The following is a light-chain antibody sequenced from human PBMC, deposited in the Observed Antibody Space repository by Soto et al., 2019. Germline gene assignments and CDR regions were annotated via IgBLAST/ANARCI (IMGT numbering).Light chain of an antibody. V-gene: IGKV1-33*01. Sequence: DIQMTQSPSSLSASVGDRVTLTCRASQSISSYLNWYKQKPGRAPKLLIYDASNLEAGVPSRFRGSGSGTDFTFTIRRLKPEDIATDYCQQYENLPTVGQGTRLDIK. J-gene: IGKJ5*01. CDR2: DAS. CDR1: QSISSY. CDR3: QQYENLPT.